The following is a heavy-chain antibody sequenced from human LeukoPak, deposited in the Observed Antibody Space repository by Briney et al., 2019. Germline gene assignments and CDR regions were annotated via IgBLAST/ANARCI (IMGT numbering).Heavy chain of an antibody. V-gene: IGHV3-23*01. J-gene: IGHJ4*02. Sequence: GGSLRLSCAASGFTFSNYAMSWVRQAPGKGLGWVSIISGSGGTTDNADSVKGRFTISRDNSKNTLYLQMNSLRVEDTAVYYCATSFGDYDTHSWGQGTLVTVSS. CDR2: ISGSGGTT. CDR1: GFTFSNYA. D-gene: IGHD3-22*01. CDR3: ATSFGDYDTHS.